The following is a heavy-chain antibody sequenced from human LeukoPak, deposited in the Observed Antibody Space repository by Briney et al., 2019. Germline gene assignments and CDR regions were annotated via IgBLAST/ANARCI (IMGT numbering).Heavy chain of an antibody. CDR2: ISSSSSYI. CDR3: ARSQWELPGDFDY. CDR1: GFSFSTYA. V-gene: IGHV3-21*01. J-gene: IGHJ4*02. D-gene: IGHD1-26*01. Sequence: GGSLRLSCAASGFSFSTYAMGWVRQAPGKGLEWVSSISSSSSYIYYADSVKGRFTISRDNAKNSLYLQMNSLRAEDTAVYYCARSQWELPGDFDYWGQGTLVTVSS.